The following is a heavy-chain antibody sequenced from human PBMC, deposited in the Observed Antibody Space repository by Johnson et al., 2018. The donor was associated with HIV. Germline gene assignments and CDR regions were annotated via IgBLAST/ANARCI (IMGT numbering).Heavy chain of an antibody. Sequence: EKLVESGGGLVQPGGSLRLSCVVSGFTFNSYWMSWVRQAPGKGLEWVANIKQDGSEKYYVDSVKGRFTISRDNAKNSLDLEMNSLRAEDTAVYYCARVAQSIAARPEAFDIWGQGTMVTVSS. V-gene: IGHV3-7*03. J-gene: IGHJ3*02. D-gene: IGHD6-6*01. CDR2: IKQDGSEK. CDR3: ARVAQSIAARPEAFDI. CDR1: GFTFNSYW.